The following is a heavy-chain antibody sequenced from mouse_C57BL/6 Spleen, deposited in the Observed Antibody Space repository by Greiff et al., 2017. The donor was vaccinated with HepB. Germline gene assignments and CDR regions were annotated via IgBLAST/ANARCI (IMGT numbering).Heavy chain of an antibody. CDR2: INPGSGGT. D-gene: IGHD1-1*01. V-gene: IGHV1-54*01. CDR1: GYAFTNYL. J-gene: IGHJ2*01. CDR3: AITTVVAGY. Sequence: VQVVESGAELVRPGTSVKVSCKASGYAFTNYLIEWVKQRPGQGLEWIGVINPGSGGTNYNEKFKGKATLTADKSSSTAYMQLSSLTSEDSAVYFCAITTVVAGYWGQGTTLTVSS.